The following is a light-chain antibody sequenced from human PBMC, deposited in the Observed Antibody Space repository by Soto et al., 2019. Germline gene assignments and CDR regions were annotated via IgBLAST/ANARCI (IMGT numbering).Light chain of an antibody. CDR3: QQYGYLVT. CDR2: GAS. CDR1: QSITNNY. V-gene: IGKV3-20*01. Sequence: EIVLTLSPGTLSLSPGERATLSCRASQSITNNYLAWYQQKPGRAHRLLIYGASSRATGIPDRFSGSGSGTDFTLTISRLEPEDFAMYYCQQYGYLVTFGGGTKVDI. J-gene: IGKJ4*01.